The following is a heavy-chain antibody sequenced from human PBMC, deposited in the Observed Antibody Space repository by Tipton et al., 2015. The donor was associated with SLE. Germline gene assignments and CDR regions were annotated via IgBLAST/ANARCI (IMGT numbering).Heavy chain of an antibody. J-gene: IGHJ5*02. CDR2: IYNSGIT. Sequence: TLSLTCTVSGDSFSSGSSSWNWVRQPAGKGLEWIGLIYNSGITNYNPSLQSRVTLSVDMSKNQFSLRLSSVTAADTGVYYCVKSADQNWFDPWGQGTLVTVSS. CDR1: GDSFSSGSSS. CDR3: VKSADQNWFDP. V-gene: IGHV4-61*02.